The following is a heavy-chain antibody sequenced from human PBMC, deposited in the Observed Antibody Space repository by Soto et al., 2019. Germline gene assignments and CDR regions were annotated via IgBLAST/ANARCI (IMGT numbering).Heavy chain of an antibody. CDR3: ARESGIAVLQDYYGMDV. J-gene: IGHJ6*02. CDR1: GFTVSSNY. Sequence: GGSLRLSCAASGFTVSSNYMSWVSQAPGKGLEWVSVIHSGGSTYYADSVKGRFTISRDNSKNTLYLQMNSLRAEDTAVYYCARESGIAVLQDYYGMDVWGQGTKVTVSS. D-gene: IGHD6-19*01. CDR2: IHSGGST. V-gene: IGHV3-53*01.